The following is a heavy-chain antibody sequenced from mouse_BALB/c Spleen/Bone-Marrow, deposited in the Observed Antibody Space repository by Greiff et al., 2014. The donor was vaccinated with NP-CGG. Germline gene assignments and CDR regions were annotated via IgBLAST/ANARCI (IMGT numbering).Heavy chain of an antibody. V-gene: IGHV3-8*02. CDR2: ISYSGST. CDR3: ARYYYGSSYWYFDV. Sequence: EVQRVESGPSLVKPSQTLSLTCSVTGDSITSGYWNWIRKFPGNKLEYMGYISYSGSTYYNPSLKSRISITRDTSKNQDYLQLNSVTTEDTATYYCARYYYGSSYWYFDVWGAGTTVTVSS. D-gene: IGHD1-1*01. J-gene: IGHJ1*01. CDR1: GDSITSGY.